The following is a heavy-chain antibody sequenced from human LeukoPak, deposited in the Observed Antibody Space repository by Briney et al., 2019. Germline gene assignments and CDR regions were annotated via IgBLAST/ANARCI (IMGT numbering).Heavy chain of an antibody. CDR3: ARGLRYCSSTSCSRGMDF. V-gene: IGHV4-34*01. D-gene: IGHD2-2*01. CDR1: GDSISSCY. J-gene: IGHJ6*02. Sequence: SETLSLTCTVSGDSISSCYCCWIRHPPGKGQGLMGVINNGGSTNYNPALKSRVTISVDTSKNQFSLKLSSVPAADTAVYYCARGLRYCSSTSCSRGMDFWGQGTTVTVSS. CDR2: INNGGST.